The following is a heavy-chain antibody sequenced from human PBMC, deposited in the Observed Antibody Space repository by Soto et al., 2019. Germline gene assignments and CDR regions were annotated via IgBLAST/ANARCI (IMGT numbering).Heavy chain of an antibody. V-gene: IGHV4-30-4*01. CDR2: IFDRGTT. Sequence: QVQLEQSGPGLVKPSQTLSLTCNISAGSISSVNHYWSWIRQSPGEGLEWIGYIFDRGTTHYNPSLKGRVTITGDTSQTQFSLTIHSVTVADTAVYYCAREVAGTGAFDYWGQGTRVTVSS. CDR3: AREVAGTGAFDY. CDR1: AGSISSVNHY. D-gene: IGHD2-8*02. J-gene: IGHJ4*02.